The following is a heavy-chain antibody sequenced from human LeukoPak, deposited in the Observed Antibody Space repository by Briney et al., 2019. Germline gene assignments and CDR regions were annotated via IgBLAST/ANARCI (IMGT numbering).Heavy chain of an antibody. V-gene: IGHV3-20*04. Sequence: GGSLGLSCAASGLTFDDYGMSWVSQAPGKGLAWVSGIQWNDGSTGYADSWKGRFAISRDNTKNSLYLQMNSLRAEDTALYYCAREKTGRGYSYGLRFDYWGQGTLVTVSS. D-gene: IGHD5-18*01. J-gene: IGHJ4*02. CDR2: IQWNDGST. CDR1: GLTFDDYG. CDR3: AREKTGRGYSYGLRFDY.